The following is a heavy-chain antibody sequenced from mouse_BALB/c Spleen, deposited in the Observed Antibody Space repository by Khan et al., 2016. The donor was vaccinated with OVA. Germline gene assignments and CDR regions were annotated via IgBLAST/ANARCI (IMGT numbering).Heavy chain of an antibody. CDR1: GFSLSDYG. CDR2: IWGGGST. V-gene: IGHV2-6-5*01. Sequence: VQLVESGPGLVAPSQSLSITCTVSGFSLSDYGVSWIRQPPGKGLEWLGVIWGGGSTYYNSALKSRLSISKDNSKSQVFLKMNSLQTDDTAIYYCAKGLWSYYFALDYWGQGTSVIVSS. D-gene: IGHD1-1*02. CDR3: AKGLWSYYFALDY. J-gene: IGHJ4*01.